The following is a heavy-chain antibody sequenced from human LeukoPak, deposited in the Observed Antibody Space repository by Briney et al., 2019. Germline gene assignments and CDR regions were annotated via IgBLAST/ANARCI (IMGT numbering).Heavy chain of an antibody. J-gene: IGHJ2*01. Sequence: GGTLRLSCAGSGFPFSSHGMNWVRQAPGKGLEWVSYISSSGNTVYYADSVKGRFTISRDNAKNSLYLQMNSLRAEDTAVYYCARDAGGAWYFDLWGRGTLVTVSS. V-gene: IGHV3-48*04. CDR3: ARDAGGAWYFDL. CDR1: GFPFSSHG. D-gene: IGHD1-14*01. CDR2: ISSSGNTV.